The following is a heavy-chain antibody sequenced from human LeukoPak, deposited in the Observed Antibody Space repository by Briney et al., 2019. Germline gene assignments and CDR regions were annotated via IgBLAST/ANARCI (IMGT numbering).Heavy chain of an antibody. D-gene: IGHD1/OR15-1a*01. CDR3: ARDSPYNWNSHWFDP. CDR2: IYYSGST. J-gene: IGHJ5*02. CDR1: GVSISSYY. V-gene: IGHV4-59*01. Sequence: SETLSLTCTVSGVSISSYYWSWIRQPPGKGLEWIGYIYYSGSTNYNPSLKSRVTISVDTSKNQFSLKLSSVTAADTAVYYCARDSPYNWNSHWFDPWGQGTLVTVSS.